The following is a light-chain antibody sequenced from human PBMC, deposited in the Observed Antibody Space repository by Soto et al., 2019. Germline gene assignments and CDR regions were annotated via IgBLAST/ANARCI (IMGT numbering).Light chain of an antibody. J-gene: IGKJ4*01. Sequence: EIVLTQSPASLSLSPGQRATLSCRASQSVNIFLGWYQQKPGQAPRLLIYDASNRATGIPDRFSGSGSGTDFTLTISSLEAEDFAVYFCLQRSIWPPTFGGGTKVEIK. CDR3: LQRSIWPPT. CDR2: DAS. CDR1: QSVNIF. V-gene: IGKV3-11*01.